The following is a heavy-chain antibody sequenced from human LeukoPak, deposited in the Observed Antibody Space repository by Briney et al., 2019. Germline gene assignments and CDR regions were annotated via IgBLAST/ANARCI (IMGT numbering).Heavy chain of an antibody. CDR1: GFTFSSYA. D-gene: IGHD2-15*01. CDR3: ARDVLVVVAATPGDY. Sequence: GRSLILSCAASGFTFSSYAMHWVRQAPGKGLEWVAVISYDGSNKYYADSVKGRFTISRDNSKNTLYLQMNSLRAEDTAVYYCARDVLVVVAATPGDYWGQGTLVTVSS. CDR2: ISYDGSNK. V-gene: IGHV3-30-3*01. J-gene: IGHJ4*02.